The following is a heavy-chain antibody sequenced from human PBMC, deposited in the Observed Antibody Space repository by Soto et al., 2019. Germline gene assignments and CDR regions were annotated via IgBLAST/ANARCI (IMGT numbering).Heavy chain of an antibody. CDR3: ARTWGSKNDY. CDR1: GGSLSSYY. J-gene: IGHJ4*02. V-gene: IGHV4-59*01. D-gene: IGHD3-16*01. Sequence: QVQLQESGPGLVKPSETLSLTCVVSGGSLSSYYWSWIRQPPGKGLEWIGYIYYSGSTNYNPSLKSLIPISVDTTKNQFSLKLSSVTAADTAVYYCARTWGSKNDYWGRGTLVTVSS. CDR2: IYYSGST.